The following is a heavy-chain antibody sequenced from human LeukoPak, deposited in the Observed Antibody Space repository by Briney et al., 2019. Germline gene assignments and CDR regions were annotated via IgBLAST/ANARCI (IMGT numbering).Heavy chain of an antibody. D-gene: IGHD4-11*01. Sequence: GGSLRLSCAASGFTFSSYSMNWVRQAPGKGLEWVSSISSSSSYIYYADSVKGRFTISRDNAKNSLYLQMNSLRVDDTAVYYCARDDPHLNYASPFVDWGQGTLVTVSS. CDR1: GFTFSSYS. CDR2: ISSSSSYI. J-gene: IGHJ4*02. V-gene: IGHV3-21*01. CDR3: ARDDPHLNYASPFVD.